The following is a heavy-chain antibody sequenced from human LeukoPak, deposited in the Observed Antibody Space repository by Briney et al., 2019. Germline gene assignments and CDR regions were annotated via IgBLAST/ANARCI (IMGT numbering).Heavy chain of an antibody. CDR2: ISRSGGTT. J-gene: IGHJ4*02. V-gene: IGHV3-23*01. CDR1: GFTFSSYD. CDR3: ARGGIVVVPAATDGHFDY. Sequence: PGGSLRLSCAASGFTFSSYDMTWVRQTPGKGLEWVALISRSGGTTYYADSVKGRCTISRDNSKNTLYLQMNSLRAEDTAVYYCARGGIVVVPAATDGHFDYWGQGTLVTVSS. D-gene: IGHD2-2*01.